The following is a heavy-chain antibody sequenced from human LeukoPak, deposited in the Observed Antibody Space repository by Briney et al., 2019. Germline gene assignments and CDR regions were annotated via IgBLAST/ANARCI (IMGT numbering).Heavy chain of an antibody. CDR2: ISYDGSYK. CDR1: GFTISNYD. J-gene: IGHJ5*02. V-gene: IGHV3-30-3*01. Sequence: PGGSLRLSCAASGFTISNYDMNWVRQAPGEGLEWVAVISYDGSYKYHADSVKGRFTISRDNSRNTLYLQMNSLRAEDTAVYYCARGISMVRGVIPSYNWFDPWGQGTLVTVSS. D-gene: IGHD3-10*01. CDR3: ARGISMVRGVIPSYNWFDP.